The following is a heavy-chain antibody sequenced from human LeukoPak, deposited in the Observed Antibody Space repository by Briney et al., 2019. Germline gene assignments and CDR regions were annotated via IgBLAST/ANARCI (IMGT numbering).Heavy chain of an antibody. CDR1: GYTFTSYY. J-gene: IGHJ4*02. CDR3: ARRGLAASSDS. D-gene: IGHD2-15*01. V-gene: IGHV1-46*01. CDR2: INPSGGST. Sequence: ASVKVSCKASGYTFTSYYMHWVRQAPGQGLEWMGIINPSGGSTSYAQKFQGRVTMTRDMSTSTVYMELSSLRSDDTAIYYCARRGLAASSDSWGQGTLVTVSS.